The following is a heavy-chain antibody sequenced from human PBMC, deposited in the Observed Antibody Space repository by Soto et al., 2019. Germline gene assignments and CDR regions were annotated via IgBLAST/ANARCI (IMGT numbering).Heavy chain of an antibody. J-gene: IGHJ5*02. V-gene: IGHV3-48*01. CDR1: GFTFSSYG. Sequence: GGSLRLSCAASGFTFSSYGMHWVRQAPGKGLEWVSYISSSSSTIYYADSVKGRFTISRDNAKNSLYLQMNSLRAEDTAVYYCARAYYYDSSGYLNWFDPWGQGT. D-gene: IGHD3-22*01. CDR3: ARAYYYDSSGYLNWFDP. CDR2: ISSSSSTI.